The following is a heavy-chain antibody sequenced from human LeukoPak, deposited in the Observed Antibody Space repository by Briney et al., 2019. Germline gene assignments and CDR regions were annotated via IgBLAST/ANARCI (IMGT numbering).Heavy chain of an antibody. CDR2: ISGSGDNT. Sequence: GGSLRLSCAASGLTFSSYAVSWVRQAPEKGLEWVSSISGSGDNTYYVDSVRGRFTISRDNSKNTLYLQMNSLRAEDTAVYYCAKSRSGGGYKFDFWGQGTLVTVSS. V-gene: IGHV3-23*01. CDR3: AKSRSGGGYKFDF. J-gene: IGHJ4*02. CDR1: GLTFSSYA. D-gene: IGHD2-15*01.